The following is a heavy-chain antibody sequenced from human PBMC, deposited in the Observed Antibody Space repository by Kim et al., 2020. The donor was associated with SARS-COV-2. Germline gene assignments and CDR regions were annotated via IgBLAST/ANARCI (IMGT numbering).Heavy chain of an antibody. CDR3: SRVGSSSWYFDY. D-gene: IGHD6-13*01. CDR2: K. V-gene: IGHV3-7*01. J-gene: IGHJ4*02. Sequence: KCYVYSVQGRFTISRDNAKNSLYLQMNSLRAEDTAVYYCSRVGSSSWYFDYWGQGTLVTVSS.